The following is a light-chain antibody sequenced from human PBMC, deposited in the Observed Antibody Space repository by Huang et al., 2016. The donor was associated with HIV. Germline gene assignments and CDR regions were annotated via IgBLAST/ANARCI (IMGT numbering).Light chain of an antibody. CDR1: QSISRY. CDR3: QQSSSWPPLT. CDR2: DAS. V-gene: IGKV3-11*01. J-gene: IGKJ4*01. Sequence: EIVLTQSPATLSLSPGKRATLSCRASQSISRYLAWYQQQPGQAPRLLIYDASNRATGIPARFSGSGSGTDFSLTITSLEPEDCAVCYCQQSSSWPPLTFGGGTKVEIK.